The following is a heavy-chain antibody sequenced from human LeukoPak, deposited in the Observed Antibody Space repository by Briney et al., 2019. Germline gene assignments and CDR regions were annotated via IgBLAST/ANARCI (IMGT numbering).Heavy chain of an antibody. CDR2: INPKNGNT. CDR3: ARDTEEEKNPDYFDY. CDR1: GYIYTSYV. Sequence: TAVRDSCQASGYIYTSYVISSVRQAPGQGLEWMGWINPKNGNTNYAQKVQGRVTMTTDTSTSTAYMELRSLRSDDTAVYYCARDTEEEKNPDYFDYWGQGTLVTVSS. D-gene: IGHD4-11*01. J-gene: IGHJ4*02. V-gene: IGHV1-18*01.